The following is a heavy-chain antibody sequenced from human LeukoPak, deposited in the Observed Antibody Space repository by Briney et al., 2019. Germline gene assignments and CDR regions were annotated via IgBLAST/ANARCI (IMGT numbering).Heavy chain of an antibody. CDR1: GFTFSSYW. CDR2: IKQDGSEK. V-gene: IGHV3-7*01. CDR3: ARDSSGWYENAFDI. D-gene: IGHD6-19*01. Sequence: GGSLRLSCAASGFTFSSYWMSWVRQAPGKGLEWVANIKQDGSEKYYVDSVKGRFTISRDNAKNSLYLQMNSLRAEDTAVYYCARDSSGWYENAFDIWGQGTMVTVSS. J-gene: IGHJ3*02.